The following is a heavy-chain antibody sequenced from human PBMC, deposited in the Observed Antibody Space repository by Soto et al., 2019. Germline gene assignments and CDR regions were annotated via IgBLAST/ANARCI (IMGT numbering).Heavy chain of an antibody. CDR3: ARGPAVGGYYFDY. CDR2: IYHSGST. D-gene: IGHD6-19*01. V-gene: IGHV4-4*02. J-gene: IGHJ4*02. CDR1: SGSISSSNW. Sequence: PSETLSLTCAVSSGSISSSNWWSWVRQPPGKGLEWIGEIYHSGSTNYNPSLKSRVTISVDKSKNQFSLKLSSVTAADTAVYYCARGPAVGGYYFDYRGQGTLVTVSS.